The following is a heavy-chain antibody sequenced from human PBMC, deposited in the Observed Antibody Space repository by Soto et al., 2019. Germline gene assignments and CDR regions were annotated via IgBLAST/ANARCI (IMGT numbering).Heavy chain of an antibody. D-gene: IGHD6-13*01. Sequence: QVQLVQSGAEVQKPGSSVKVSCKASGGTFSSXXXXXXXXXXXXXXXXMGGIIPIFGTANYAQKFQGRVTITADESTSTDYMELSSLRSEYTAXYYCARDRSSSWDSNWFDPWGQGTLVTVSS. CDR3: ARDRSSSWDSNWFDP. J-gene: IGHJ5*02. V-gene: IGHV1-69*01. CDR1: GGTFSSXX. CDR2: IIPIFGTA.